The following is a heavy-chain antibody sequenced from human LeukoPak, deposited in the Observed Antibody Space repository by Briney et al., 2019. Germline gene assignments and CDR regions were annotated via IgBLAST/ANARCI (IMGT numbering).Heavy chain of an antibody. CDR3: ARGVTMIVVVIHDWYFDL. Sequence: ETLSLTCTVSGGSISSSSYYWGWIRQPLGKGLEWIGSIYYTRSTYYNPSLKSRVTISVDTSKNQFSLKLTSVTAADTAVYYCARGVTMIVVVIHDWYFDLWGRGTLVTVSS. CDR1: GGSISSSSYY. CDR2: IYYTRST. V-gene: IGHV4-39*01. J-gene: IGHJ2*01. D-gene: IGHD3-22*01.